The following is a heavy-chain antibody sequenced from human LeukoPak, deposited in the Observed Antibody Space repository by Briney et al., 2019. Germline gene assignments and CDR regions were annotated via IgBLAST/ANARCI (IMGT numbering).Heavy chain of an antibody. CDR2: ISSDGTTI. J-gene: IGHJ4*02. D-gene: IGHD4-23*01. CDR3: AREERLRWTAY. Sequence: GGSLRLSCAASGFTFSDYYMSWILQAPGKGLEWLSYISSDGTTIQYADSVKGRFTISRDNAKNSLYLQMNSLRAEDTAVYYCAREERLRWTAYWGQGTLVTVSA. V-gene: IGHV3-11*01. CDR1: GFTFSDYY.